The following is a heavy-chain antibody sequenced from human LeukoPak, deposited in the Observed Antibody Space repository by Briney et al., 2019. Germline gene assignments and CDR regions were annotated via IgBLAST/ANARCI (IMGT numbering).Heavy chain of an antibody. CDR1: GFTFSNYG. CDR2: IWYDGSNK. D-gene: IGHD2-15*01. V-gene: IGHV3-33*03. Sequence: GGSLRLSCAASGFTFSNYGMHWVRQAPGKGLEWVAVIWYDGSNKYYADSVKGRFTISRDNSKNTLYLQMNSLRAEDTAAYYCVKRYCSGGSCYQFDYWGQGTLVIVSS. CDR3: VKRYCSGGSCYQFDY. J-gene: IGHJ4*02.